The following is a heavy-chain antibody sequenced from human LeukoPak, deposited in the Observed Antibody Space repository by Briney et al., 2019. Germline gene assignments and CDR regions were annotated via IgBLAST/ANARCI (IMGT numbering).Heavy chain of an antibody. J-gene: IGHJ4*02. Sequence: GGSLRLSCAASGFTFSSYGMHWVRQAPGKGLEWVAFIRYDGSNKYYADSVKGRFTISRDNSKNTLYLQMNSLRAEDTAVYYCAKDRSSGYYPNFDYWGQGTLVTVSS. V-gene: IGHV3-30*02. CDR1: GFTFSSYG. D-gene: IGHD3-22*01. CDR3: AKDRSSGYYPNFDY. CDR2: IRYDGSNK.